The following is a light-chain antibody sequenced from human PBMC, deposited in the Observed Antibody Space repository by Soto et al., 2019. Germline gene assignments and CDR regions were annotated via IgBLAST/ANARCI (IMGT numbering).Light chain of an antibody. CDR2: GAS. CDR1: QSVSSSY. V-gene: IGKV3-20*01. CDR3: QQYGSSLLWT. Sequence: EIVLTQSPGTLSLSPEERATLSCRASQSVSSSYLAWYQQKPGQAPRLLIYGASSRATGIPDRFSGSGSGTDFTLTISRLEPEDFAVYYCQQYGSSLLWTFGQGTKVEIK. J-gene: IGKJ1*01.